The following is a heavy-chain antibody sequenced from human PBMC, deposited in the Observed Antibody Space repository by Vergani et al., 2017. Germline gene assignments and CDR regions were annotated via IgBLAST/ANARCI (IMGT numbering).Heavy chain of an antibody. CDR3: ATLPVAIGFDY. CDR2: ISYDGSNK. Sequence: QVQLVESGGGVVQPGRSLRLSCAASGFTFSSYAMHWVRQAPGKGLEWVAVISYDGSNKYYADSAKGRFTISRDNSKNTLYLQMNSLGAEDTAVYYCATLPVAIGFDYWGQGTLVTVSS. V-gene: IGHV3-30-3*01. D-gene: IGHD2-2*01. CDR1: GFTFSSYA. J-gene: IGHJ4*02.